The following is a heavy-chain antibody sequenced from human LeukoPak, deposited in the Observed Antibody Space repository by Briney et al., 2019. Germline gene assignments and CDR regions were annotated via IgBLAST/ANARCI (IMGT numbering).Heavy chain of an antibody. CDR1: GFTFSSYW. V-gene: IGHV3-74*01. D-gene: IGHD3-3*01. Sequence: PGGSLRLSCAASGFTFSSYWMHWVRQAPGKGLVWVSRINSDGSSTSYADSVKGRFTISIDNAKNTLYLQMNSLRAEDTAVYYCARVGSFWSGYYVNWGQGTLVTVSS. CDR3: ARVGSFWSGYYVN. CDR2: INSDGSST. J-gene: IGHJ4*02.